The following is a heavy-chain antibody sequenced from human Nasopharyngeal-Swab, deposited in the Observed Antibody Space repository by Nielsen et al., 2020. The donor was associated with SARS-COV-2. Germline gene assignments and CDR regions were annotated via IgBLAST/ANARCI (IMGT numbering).Heavy chain of an antibody. D-gene: IGHD1-26*01. Sequence: GASLRISCKGSGYSFTSYWIGWVRQMPGKGLEWMGIIYPGDSDTRYSPSFQGQVTISADKSISTAYLQWSSLKASDTAMYYCARSGLVGATFFDYWGQGTLVTVSS. CDR3: ARSGLVGATFFDY. CDR1: GYSFTSYW. J-gene: IGHJ4*02. V-gene: IGHV5-51*01. CDR2: IYPGDSDT.